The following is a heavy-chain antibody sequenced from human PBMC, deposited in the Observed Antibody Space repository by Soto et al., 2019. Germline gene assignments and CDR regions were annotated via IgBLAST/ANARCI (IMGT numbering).Heavy chain of an antibody. J-gene: IGHJ4*02. CDR3: ARDLSTGAADYYFDY. V-gene: IGHV3-30*03. CDR2: ISYDGGDK. CDR1: GFTFNNFA. Sequence: SCAASGFTFNNFAMHWVRQAPGKGLEWVAVISYDGGDKYYADSVKGRFTISRDNSKNTLYLQMNGLRAEDTAVYYCARDLSTGAADYYFDYWNQGALVTVSS. D-gene: IGHD6-13*01.